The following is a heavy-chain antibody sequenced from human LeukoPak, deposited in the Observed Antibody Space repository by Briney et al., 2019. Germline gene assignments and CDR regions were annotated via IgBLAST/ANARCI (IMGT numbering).Heavy chain of an antibody. J-gene: IGHJ5*02. CDR2: IYTNGST. V-gene: IGHV4-61*02. CDR1: GGSISSGSYY. Sequence: SQTLSLTCTVSGGSISSGSYYWSWIRQPAGKGLEWIGRIYTNGSTNYNPSLKSRVTISVDTSKNQFSLKLSSVTAADTAVYYCARYGDYASFYWFDPWGQGTLVTVSS. CDR3: ARYGDYASFYWFDP. D-gene: IGHD4-17*01.